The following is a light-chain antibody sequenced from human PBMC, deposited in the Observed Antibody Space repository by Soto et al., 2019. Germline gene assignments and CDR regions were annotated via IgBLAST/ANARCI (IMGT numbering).Light chain of an antibody. CDR2: EVS. J-gene: IGLJ2*01. V-gene: IGLV2-14*01. Sequence: QSALTQPASVSGSPGQSITISCTGSSSDVGGYNYVSWYQQHPGKAPKLMIYEVSNRPSGVSNRFSGSKSGNTASLTISGLQAEDEADYYCSSYTRTTLVVFGGGTTLTVL. CDR1: SSDVGGYNY. CDR3: SSYTRTTLVV.